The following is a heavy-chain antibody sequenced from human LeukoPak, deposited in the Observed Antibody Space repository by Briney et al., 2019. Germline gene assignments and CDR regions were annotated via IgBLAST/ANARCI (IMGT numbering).Heavy chain of an antibody. CDR3: ARRTDYGGNSGAFDI. D-gene: IGHD4-23*01. J-gene: IGHJ3*02. CDR2: ISSSSSYI. V-gene: IGHV3-21*01. CDR1: GFTFSSYS. Sequence: KSGGSLRLSCAASGFTFSSYSMNWVRQAPGKGLEWVSSISSSSSYIYYADSVKGRFTISRDNAKNSLYLQMNSLRAEDTAVYYCARRTDYGGNSGAFDIXGQGTMVTV.